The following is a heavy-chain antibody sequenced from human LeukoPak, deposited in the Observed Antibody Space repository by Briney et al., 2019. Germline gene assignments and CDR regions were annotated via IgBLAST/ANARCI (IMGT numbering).Heavy chain of an antibody. D-gene: IGHD3-10*01. CDR3: AKDPDYYGSGSYYNEDY. CDR2: ISYDGNKK. V-gene: IGHV3-30-3*01. J-gene: IGHJ4*02. Sequence: PGGSLRLSCAASGFGVNRYHMHWVRQAPGKGLEWLAVISYDGNKKYYADSVKGRFTISRDNSKNTLYLQMNSLRAEDTAVYYCAKDPDYYGSGSYYNEDYWGQGTLVTVSS. CDR1: GFGVNRYH.